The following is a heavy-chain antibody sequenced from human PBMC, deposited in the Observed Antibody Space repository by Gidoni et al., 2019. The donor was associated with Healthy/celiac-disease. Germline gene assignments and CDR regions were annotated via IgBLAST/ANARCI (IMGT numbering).Heavy chain of an antibody. J-gene: IGHJ6*02. D-gene: IGHD2-15*01. CDR3: AKASEDIVVGGGLMDV. Sequence: EVQLLESGGGLVQPGGSLRLCCAASGLPFSSYAMRWVRQAPGQGLEWVSAIGGSGGSTYYADSVKGRFTISRDNSKNTLYLQMNSLRAEDTAVYYCAKASEDIVVGGGLMDVWGQGTTVTVSS. CDR2: IGGSGGST. V-gene: IGHV3-23*01. CDR1: GLPFSSYA.